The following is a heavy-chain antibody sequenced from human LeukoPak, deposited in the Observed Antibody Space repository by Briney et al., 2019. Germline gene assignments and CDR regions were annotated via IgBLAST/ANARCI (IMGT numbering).Heavy chain of an antibody. V-gene: IGHV4-31*03. CDR3: ATHNYYYGMDV. CDR2: INYSGST. J-gene: IGHJ6*02. Sequence: SETLSLTCTVSGGSISSGGYYWSWIRQHPGKGLEWIGYINYSGSTYYNPSLKSRVTISVDTSKNQFSLKLSSVTAADTAVYYCATHNYYYGMDVWGQGTTVTVSS. CDR1: GGSISSGGYY.